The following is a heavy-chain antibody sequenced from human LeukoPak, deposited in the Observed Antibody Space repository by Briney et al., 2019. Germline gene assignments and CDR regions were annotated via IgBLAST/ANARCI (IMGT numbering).Heavy chain of an antibody. D-gene: IGHD6-19*01. CDR2: ISGSGGST. Sequence: LTGGSLRLSCAASGFTFSSYAMSWVRQAPGKGLEWVSAISGSGGSTYYADSVKGRFTISRDNSKNTLYLQMNSLRAEDTAVHYCAKVLWSVAGTNAFDFWGQGTMVAVSS. CDR3: AKVLWSVAGTNAFDF. CDR1: GFTFSSYA. V-gene: IGHV3-23*01. J-gene: IGHJ3*01.